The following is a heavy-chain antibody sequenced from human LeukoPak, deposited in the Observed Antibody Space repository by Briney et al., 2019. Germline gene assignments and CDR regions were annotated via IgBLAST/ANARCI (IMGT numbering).Heavy chain of an antibody. CDR2: IWCDGSNK. CDR1: GFTFSSYG. Sequence: PGGSLRLSCAASGFTFSSYGMHWVRQAPGKGLEWVAVIWCDGSNKYYADSVKGRFTISRDNSKNTLYLQMNSLRAEDTAVYYCARDPTTVVTWYYFDYWGQGTLVTVSS. D-gene: IGHD4-23*01. CDR3: ARDPTTVVTWYYFDY. J-gene: IGHJ4*02. V-gene: IGHV3-33*01.